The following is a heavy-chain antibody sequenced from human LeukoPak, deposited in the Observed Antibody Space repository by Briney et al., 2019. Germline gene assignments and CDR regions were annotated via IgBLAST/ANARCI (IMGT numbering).Heavy chain of an antibody. CDR3: TTLLLLWFGEDDVSGYYYMDV. D-gene: IGHD3-10*01. CDR2: IKSKTDGGTT. CDR1: GFSFSSYG. J-gene: IGHJ6*03. Sequence: GGSLRLSCAASGFSFSSYGMSWVRQAPGKGLEWVGRIKSKTDGGTTDYAAPVKGRFTISRDDSKNTLYLQMNSLKTEDTAVYYCTTLLLLWFGEDDVSGYYYMDVWSKGTTVTISS. V-gene: IGHV3-15*01.